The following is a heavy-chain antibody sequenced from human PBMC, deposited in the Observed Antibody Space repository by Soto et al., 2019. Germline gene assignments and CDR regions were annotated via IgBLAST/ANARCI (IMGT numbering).Heavy chain of an antibody. V-gene: IGHV4-31*03. J-gene: IGHJ3*02. CDR2: IYYSGST. D-gene: IGHD3-22*01. CDR3: ARVPQYYYDTPSGPGAFDI. CDR1: GGSISSGGYY. Sequence: SETLSLTCTVSGGSISSGGYYWSWIRQHPGKGLEWIGYIYYSGSTYYNPSLKSRVTISVDTSKNQFSLKLSSVAAADTAVYYCARVPQYYYDTPSGPGAFDIWGQGTMVTVSS.